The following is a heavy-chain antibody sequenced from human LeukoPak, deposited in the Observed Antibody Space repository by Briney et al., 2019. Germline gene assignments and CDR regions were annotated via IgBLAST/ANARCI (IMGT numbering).Heavy chain of an antibody. CDR2: ISSSSSYI. CDR3: ARGGSGSYYHLFDY. J-gene: IGHJ4*02. V-gene: IGHV3-21*01. D-gene: IGHD3-10*01. Sequence: GGSLRLSCAASGFTFSSYSMNWVRQAPGKGLEWVSSISSSSSYIYYADSVKGRFTISRDHAKNSLYLQMNSLRAEDTAVYYCARGGSGSYYHLFDYWGQGTPVTVSS. CDR1: GFTFSSYS.